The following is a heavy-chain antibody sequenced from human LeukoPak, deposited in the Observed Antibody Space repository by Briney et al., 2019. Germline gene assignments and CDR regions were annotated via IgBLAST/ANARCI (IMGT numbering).Heavy chain of an antibody. CDR2: INPNSGGT. V-gene: IGHV1-2*02. CDR3: AARIAAAGTYYYYYMDV. CDR1: GYTFTGYY. D-gene: IGHD6-13*01. J-gene: IGHJ6*03. Sequence: ASVKVSCKASGYTFTGYYMHWVRQAPGQGLEWMGWINPNSGGTNYAQKFQGRVTITADESTSAAYMELSSLRSEDTAVYYCAARIAAAGTYYYYYMDVWDKGTTVTVSS.